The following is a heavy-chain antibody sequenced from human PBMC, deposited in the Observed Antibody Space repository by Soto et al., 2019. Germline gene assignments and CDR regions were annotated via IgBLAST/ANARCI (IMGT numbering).Heavy chain of an antibody. J-gene: IGHJ4*02. D-gene: IGHD2-15*01. V-gene: IGHV3-30*18. Sequence: QVQLVESGGGMAQPGKSLRLSCAVSGFTFRTYDMHWVRQAPGRGLEWVAVVSYDASYQNYVDSVKGRFTVSRDNSKNTLFLQMNSLRPEDTAVYYCAKVSISKSSAVTFDSWGRGTLVTVSS. CDR2: VSYDASYQ. CDR1: GFTFRTYD. CDR3: AKVSISKSSAVTFDS.